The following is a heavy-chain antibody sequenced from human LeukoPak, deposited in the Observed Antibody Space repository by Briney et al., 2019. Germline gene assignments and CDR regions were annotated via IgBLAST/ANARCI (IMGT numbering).Heavy chain of an antibody. D-gene: IGHD2-21*02. V-gene: IGHV4-39*01. CDR2: MYYSGST. Sequence: SETLSLTCTVSGGSISSSSYYWGCIRQPPGKGLEWIGSMYYSGSTYYNPSLKSRVTMSVDTSKNQFSLKLSSVTAADTAVYYCAKTVTAIAPWYFDYWGQGTLVTVSS. J-gene: IGHJ4*02. CDR1: GGSISSSSYY. CDR3: AKTVTAIAPWYFDY.